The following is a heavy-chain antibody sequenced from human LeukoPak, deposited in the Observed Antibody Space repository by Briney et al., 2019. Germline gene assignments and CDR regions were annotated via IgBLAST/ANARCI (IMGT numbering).Heavy chain of an antibody. D-gene: IGHD6-6*01. CDR3: AREQGSSSSGRYGLDV. Sequence: GASVKVSCKASGYTFISYYIHWVRQAPGQGLEWMGIINPSGGSTSYAQKFQGRVTMTRDTSTSTVYMELGSLRSEDTAVYYCAREQGSSSSGRYGLDVWGQGTTVTVSS. J-gene: IGHJ6*02. CDR1: GYTFISYY. V-gene: IGHV1-46*01. CDR2: INPSGGST.